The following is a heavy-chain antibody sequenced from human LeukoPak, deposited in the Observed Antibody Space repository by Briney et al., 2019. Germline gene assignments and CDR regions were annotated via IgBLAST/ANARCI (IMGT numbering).Heavy chain of an antibody. CDR3: ARVGHQRIAAAGS. V-gene: IGHV3-30*04. CDR1: GFTFSSYA. J-gene: IGHJ4*02. Sequence: GGSLRLSCAASGFTFSSYAMHWVRQAPGKGLEGVAVISYDGSNKYYADSVKGRFTISRDNSKNTLYLQMNSLRAEDTAVYSCARVGHQRIAAAGSWGQGTLVTVSS. CDR2: ISYDGSNK. D-gene: IGHD6-13*01.